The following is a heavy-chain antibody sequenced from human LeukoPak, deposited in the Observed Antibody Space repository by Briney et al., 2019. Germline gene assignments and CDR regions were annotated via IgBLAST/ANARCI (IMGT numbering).Heavy chain of an antibody. V-gene: IGHV3-66*01. CDR2: FYSGGTT. J-gene: IGHJ4*02. CDR1: GFTVNSNY. CDR3: ARDSGYSSSYFDY. Sequence: PGGSLRLSCAASGFTVNSNYMSWVRQAPGKGLEWVSVFYSGGTTYHADSVKGRFTISRDNSKNTLYLQMNSLRAEDTAVYYCARDSGYSSSYFDYWGQGTLVTVSS. D-gene: IGHD6-13*01.